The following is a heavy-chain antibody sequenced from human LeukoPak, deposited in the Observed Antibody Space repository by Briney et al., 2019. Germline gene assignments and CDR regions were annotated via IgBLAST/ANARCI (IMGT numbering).Heavy chain of an antibody. J-gene: IGHJ4*02. D-gene: IGHD3-10*01. V-gene: IGHV3-23*01. Sequence: PGESLRLSCAASGFSVSHYYMSWVRQAPGKGLEWVSDIRGSGGVTHYADSVKGRFIISRDNSKNILYLQMNSLRAEDMAVYYCAKVAGYYGSGSPSDYWGQGTLVTVSS. CDR3: AKVAGYYGSGSPSDY. CDR1: GFSVSHYY. CDR2: IRGSGGVT.